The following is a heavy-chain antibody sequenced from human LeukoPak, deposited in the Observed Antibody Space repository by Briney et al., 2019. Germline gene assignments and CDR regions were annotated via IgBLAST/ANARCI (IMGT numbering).Heavy chain of an antibody. CDR3: ARDYRYYAD. D-gene: IGHD3-16*02. V-gene: IGHV3-53*01. CDR2: TYSGGTT. Sequence: AGGSLRLSCAASGFSVTSNYMSWVRQAPGKGLEWVSVTYSGGTTYYADSVKGRFTISRDTSKNTVYLQMNSLSAEDPAVYYCARDYRYYADWGQGTLVTVSS. CDR1: GFSVTSNY. J-gene: IGHJ4*02.